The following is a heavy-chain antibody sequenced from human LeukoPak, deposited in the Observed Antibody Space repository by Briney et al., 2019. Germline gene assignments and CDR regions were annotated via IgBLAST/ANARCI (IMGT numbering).Heavy chain of an antibody. D-gene: IGHD2-2*01. J-gene: IGHJ5*02. V-gene: IGHV1-2*02. CDR1: GYTFTGYY. Sequence: ASVKVSCKASGYTFTGYYMHWVRQAPGQGLEWMGWINPNSGGTNYAQKFQGRVTMTRDTSISTAYMELSRLRSDDTAVYYCARGGYCSSTSCRNWFDPRGQGTLVTVSS. CDR2: INPNSGGT. CDR3: ARGGYCSSTSCRNWFDP.